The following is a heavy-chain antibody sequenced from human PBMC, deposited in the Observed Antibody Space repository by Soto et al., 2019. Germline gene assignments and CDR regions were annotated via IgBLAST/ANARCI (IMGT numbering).Heavy chain of an antibody. J-gene: IGHJ4*02. D-gene: IGHD6-19*01. Sequence: GGSLRLSCATSGFTFSSYAMNWVRQAPGKGLEWVSAISGSGGSTNYADSVEGRFTISRDNSKNTLYLQMSSLRAEDTAVYYCARAGGIAVPGSHLDYWGQGTLVTVSS. CDR2: ISGSGGST. CDR1: GFTFSSYA. CDR3: ARAGGIAVPGSHLDY. V-gene: IGHV3-23*01.